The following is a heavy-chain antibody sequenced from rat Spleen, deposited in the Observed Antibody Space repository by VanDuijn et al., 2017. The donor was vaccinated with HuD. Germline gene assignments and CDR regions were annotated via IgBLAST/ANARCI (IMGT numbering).Heavy chain of an antibody. J-gene: IGHJ2*01. CDR3: ARRGSYFDY. CDR2: ISYDGSST. Sequence: EVQLVESGGGLVQPGRSLKLSCAASGFTFSDYGMAWVRQAPKKGLEWVATISYDGSSTYYRDSVKGRFTISRDNAKSTLYLQMDSLRSEDTATYYCARRGSYFDYWGQGVMVTVSS. D-gene: IGHD4-1*01. V-gene: IGHV5-7*01. CDR1: GFTFSDYG.